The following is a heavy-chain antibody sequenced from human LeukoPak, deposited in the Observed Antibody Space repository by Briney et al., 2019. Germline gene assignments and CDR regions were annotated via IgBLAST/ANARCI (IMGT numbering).Heavy chain of an antibody. CDR3: ARESRLYYYYMDV. CDR2: IYYSGST. V-gene: IGHV4-39*07. D-gene: IGHD6-6*01. Sequence: PSETLSLTCTVSGGSISSSSYYWGWIRQPPGKGLEWIGSIYYSGSTYYNPSLKSRVTISVDTSKNQFSLKLSSVTAADTAVYYCARESRLYYYYMDVWGKGTTVTVSS. CDR1: GGSISSSSYY. J-gene: IGHJ6*03.